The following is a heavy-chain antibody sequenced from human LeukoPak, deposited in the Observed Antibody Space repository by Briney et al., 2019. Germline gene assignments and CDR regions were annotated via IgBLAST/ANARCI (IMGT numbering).Heavy chain of an antibody. J-gene: IGHJ4*02. D-gene: IGHD3-22*01. V-gene: IGHV4-34*01. CDR1: GYSISSGYY. Sequence: SETLSLTCAVSGYSISSGYYWSWIRQPPGKGLEWIGEINHSGSTNYNPSLKSRVTISVDTSKNQFSLKLSSVTAADTAVYYCARLLPPSDYWGQGTLVTVSS. CDR3: ARLLPPSDY. CDR2: INHSGST.